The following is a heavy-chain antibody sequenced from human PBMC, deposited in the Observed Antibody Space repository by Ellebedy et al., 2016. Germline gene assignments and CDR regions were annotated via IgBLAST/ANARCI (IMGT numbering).Heavy chain of an antibody. CDR3: AKKRGLGYCGRSACYSGWYFDL. V-gene: IGHV3-23*01. CDR1: GFTFRRYA. CDR2: ISGSGDDT. Sequence: GGSLRLXXVASGFTFRRYAMTWVRQAPGKGLEWVSVISGSGDDTSYADSVKGRFTFSRDNSKNTLYLQMNSLRAEDTAIYYCAKKRGLGYCGRSACYSGWYFDLWGRGTLVTVSS. D-gene: IGHD2-21*02. J-gene: IGHJ2*01.